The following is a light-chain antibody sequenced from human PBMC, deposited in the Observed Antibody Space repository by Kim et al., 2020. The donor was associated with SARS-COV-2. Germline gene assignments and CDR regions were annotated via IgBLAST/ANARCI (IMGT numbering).Light chain of an antibody. Sequence: AVGDTVTIACRASQSIYSFLAWYQQKPGNVPKILIYKASTLESGVPSRFSGSASGTEFTLTISSLQPDDFATYYCQQFYTYPITFGQGTRLEIK. V-gene: IGKV1-5*03. J-gene: IGKJ5*01. CDR1: QSIYSF. CDR2: KAS. CDR3: QQFYTYPIT.